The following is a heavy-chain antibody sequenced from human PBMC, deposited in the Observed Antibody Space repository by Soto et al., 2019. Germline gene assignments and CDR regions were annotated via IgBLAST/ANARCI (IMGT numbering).Heavy chain of an antibody. Sequence: PSETLSLTCTVSGGSISSGGYYLSWIRQHPGKGLEWIGYIYYSGSTYYNPSLKSRVTISLDTSKNQFSLKLGSVTAADTAVYYCASSAGNWFDPWGQGTLVTVSS. CDR3: ASSAGNWFDP. J-gene: IGHJ5*02. CDR1: GGSISSGGYY. CDR2: IYYSGST. V-gene: IGHV4-31*03.